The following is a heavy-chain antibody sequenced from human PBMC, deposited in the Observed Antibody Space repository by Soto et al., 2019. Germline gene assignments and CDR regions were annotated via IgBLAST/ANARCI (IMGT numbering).Heavy chain of an antibody. CDR1: GASIDSGDYY. CDR3: AREIQFWPANFDF. CDR2: ISYSGNT. J-gene: IGHJ4*02. Sequence: QVQRQESGPGLVKPSQTLSLSCTVSGASIDSGDYYWTWIRQHPGRGLEWIGYISYSGNTYYNPSLKSRLTLSVDTSKNQFSLKLRSVTAADTAVYYCAREIQFWPANFDFWGQGTAVTGSS. V-gene: IGHV4-31*03. D-gene: IGHD3-3*01.